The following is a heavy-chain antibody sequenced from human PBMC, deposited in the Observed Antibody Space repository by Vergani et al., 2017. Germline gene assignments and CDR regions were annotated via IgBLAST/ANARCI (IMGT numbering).Heavy chain of an antibody. V-gene: IGHV3-33*01. CDR1: GFIFSNYG. D-gene: IGHD4-23*01. CDR2: IWFDGNDK. J-gene: IGHJ4*02. CDR3: VSDHLVSFDY. Sequence: QVQLVESGGGVVQPGRSLRLSCAASGFIFSNYGMHWVRQTPGKGLEWVAVIWFDGNDKYYSDSVKGRFTVSRNNSKNMLYLQMNNMRAEYTAVYYCVSDHLVSFDYWGQGTLVTVSS.